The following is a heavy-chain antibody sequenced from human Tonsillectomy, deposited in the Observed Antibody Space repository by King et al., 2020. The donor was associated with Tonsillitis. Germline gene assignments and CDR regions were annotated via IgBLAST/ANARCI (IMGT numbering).Heavy chain of an antibody. CDR3: ARELRVSY. D-gene: IGHD3-16*01. J-gene: IGHJ4*02. Sequence: VQLVESGGGLVQPGGSLRLSCTVSGFTFKSYWMSWVRQAPGRGLEWVASIRQDGSEKYYVDSVKGRFTISRDNAKSSLYLQMNGLRADDTAVYYCARELRVSYGGQGSLVTDPS. V-gene: IGHV3-7*03. CDR1: GFTFKSYW. CDR2: IRQDGSEK.